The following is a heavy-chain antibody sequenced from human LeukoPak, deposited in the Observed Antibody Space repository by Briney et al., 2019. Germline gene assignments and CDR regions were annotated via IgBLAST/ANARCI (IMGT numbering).Heavy chain of an antibody. D-gene: IGHD2/OR15-2a*01. CDR3: ARDGPPWSNILYL. Sequence: ASVKVSCKTPAHTLISHGISWVRQAPGRGPEWMGWINGYNGNTKYAQSFQDRVSLTTDTSTDTAYMELRSLTSDDTAVYYCARDGPPWSNILYLWGRGTMVTVSS. CDR1: AHTLISHG. J-gene: IGHJ3*01. V-gene: IGHV1-18*01. CDR2: INGYNGNT.